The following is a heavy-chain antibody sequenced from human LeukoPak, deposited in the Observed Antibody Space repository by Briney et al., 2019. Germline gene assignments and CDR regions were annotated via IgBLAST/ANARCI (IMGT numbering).Heavy chain of an antibody. V-gene: IGHV4-39*01. Sequence: SETLSLTCTVSCGSISSSSYYWGWIRQPPGKGLEWIGSIYYSGSTYYNPSLKSRVTISVDTSKNQFSLKLSSVTAADTAVYYCARLGTYYYDSSGYYDYWGQGTLVTVSS. CDR3: ARLGTYYYDSSGYYDY. CDR2: IYYSGST. CDR1: CGSISSSSYY. D-gene: IGHD3-22*01. J-gene: IGHJ4*02.